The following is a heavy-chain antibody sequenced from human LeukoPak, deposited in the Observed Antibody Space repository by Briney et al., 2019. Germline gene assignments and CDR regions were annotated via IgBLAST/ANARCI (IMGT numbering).Heavy chain of an antibody. CDR3: ARVDGLLWFGESHFDY. CDR1: GYTFTGYG. Sequence: ASVKVSCKASGYTFTGYGISWVRQAPGQGLEWMGWISAYNGNTNYAQKLQGRVTMTTDTSTSTAYMELRSLRSDDTAVYYCARVDGLLWFGESHFDYWGQGTLVTVSS. CDR2: ISAYNGNT. V-gene: IGHV1-18*01. D-gene: IGHD3-10*01. J-gene: IGHJ4*02.